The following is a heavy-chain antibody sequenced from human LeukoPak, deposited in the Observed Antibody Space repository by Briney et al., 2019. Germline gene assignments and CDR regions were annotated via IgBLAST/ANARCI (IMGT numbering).Heavy chain of an antibody. V-gene: IGHV3-48*01. CDR2: ISSSSSII. Sequence: GGSLRLSCAASGFTFSNAWMNWVRQAPGKGLEWVSYISSSSSIIYYADSVKGRFTISRDNAKNSLYLQMNSLRAEDTAVYYCARGPYGDYVDAFDIWGQGTMVTVSS. CDR1: GFTFSNAW. D-gene: IGHD4-17*01. CDR3: ARGPYGDYVDAFDI. J-gene: IGHJ3*02.